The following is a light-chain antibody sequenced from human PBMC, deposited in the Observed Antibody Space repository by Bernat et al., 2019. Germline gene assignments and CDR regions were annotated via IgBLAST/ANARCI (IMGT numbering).Light chain of an antibody. J-gene: IGLJ1*01. CDR3: YSWTPNYVYV. Sequence: QSALTQPVSVSGYPGQSITISCTGASSDIGGFNYVSWYQQHPGKAPKLMISDVSSRPSGVSNRFSGTKSGNTASLTISGLQAEDEADYYCYSWTPNYVYVFGTGTKVTVL. CDR1: SSDIGGFNY. CDR2: DVS. V-gene: IGLV2-14*03.